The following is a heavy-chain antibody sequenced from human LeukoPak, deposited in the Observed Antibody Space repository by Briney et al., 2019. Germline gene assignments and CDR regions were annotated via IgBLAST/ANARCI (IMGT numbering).Heavy chain of an antibody. Sequence: GGSLRLSCAASGFTFSSYSMNWVRQAPGKGLEWVSAISGSGGSTYHADSVKGRLTISRDNSKNTLYLQMNSLRAEDTAVYYCAKVVRGVITYFDYWGQGTLVTVSS. CDR3: AKVVRGVITYFDY. J-gene: IGHJ4*02. D-gene: IGHD3-10*01. CDR2: ISGSGGST. CDR1: GFTFSSYS. V-gene: IGHV3-23*01.